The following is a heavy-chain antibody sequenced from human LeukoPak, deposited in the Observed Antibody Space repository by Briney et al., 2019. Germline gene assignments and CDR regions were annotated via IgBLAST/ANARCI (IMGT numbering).Heavy chain of an antibody. D-gene: IGHD2-15*01. J-gene: IGHJ5*02. CDR2: INHSGTT. CDR3: ARRVVVITSTGSLDP. V-gene: IGHV4-34*01. CDR1: GGSFSGYY. Sequence: SETLSLACGVSGGSFSGYYWSWIRQPPGKGLEWIGEINHSGTTNYNPSLKSRVTISVDTSKNQFSLKLTSVTAADTAVHYCARRVVVITSTGSLDPWGQGILVTVSS.